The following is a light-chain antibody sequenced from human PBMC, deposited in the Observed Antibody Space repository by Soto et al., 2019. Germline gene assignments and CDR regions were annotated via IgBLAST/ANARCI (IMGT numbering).Light chain of an antibody. J-gene: IGKJ4*01. CDR2: DAS. Sequence: DIVLTQSLATLSLSPGERATLSCRASQSVSSYLGWYQQRPGQAPRLLIYDASNRATGIPARFSGSGSGTDFTLTISSLEPEDFAVYYCQQRSSWPPTFGGGTKVEIK. CDR1: QSVSSY. V-gene: IGKV3-11*01. CDR3: QQRSSWPPT.